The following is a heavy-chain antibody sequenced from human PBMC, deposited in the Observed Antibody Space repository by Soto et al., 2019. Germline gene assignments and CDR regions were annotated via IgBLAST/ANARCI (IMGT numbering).Heavy chain of an antibody. CDR3: ARVSVVVAVTGHYYYMDV. V-gene: IGHV4-34*01. Sequence: SETLSLTCAVYGGSFSGYYWSWIRQPPGKGLEWIGEINHSGSTNYNPSLKSRVTISVDTSKNQFSLKLSSVTAADTAVYYCARVSVVVAVTGHYYYMDVWGKGTTVTVSS. D-gene: IGHD2-15*01. CDR1: GGSFSGYY. CDR2: INHSGST. J-gene: IGHJ6*03.